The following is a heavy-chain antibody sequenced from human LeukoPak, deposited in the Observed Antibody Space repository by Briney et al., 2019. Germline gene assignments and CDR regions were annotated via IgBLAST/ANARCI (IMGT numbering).Heavy chain of an antibody. D-gene: IGHD3-22*01. CDR2: ISSSSSYI. CDR3: ARGGTMIVVVYFDY. CDR1: GFTFSSYS. V-gene: IGHV3-21*01. J-gene: IGHJ4*02. Sequence: GGSLRLSCAASGFTFSSYSMNWVRQAPGKGLEWVSSISSSSSYIYYADSVKGRFTISRDNAKNSLYLQMNSLRAENTAVYYCARGGTMIVVVYFDYWGQGTLVTVSS.